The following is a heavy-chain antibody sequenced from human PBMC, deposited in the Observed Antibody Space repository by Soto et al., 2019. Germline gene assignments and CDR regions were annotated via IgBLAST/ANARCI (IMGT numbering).Heavy chain of an antibody. CDR1: GYTFTSYG. CDR3: ANSMDNQGQLDY. Sequence: ASVKVSCKASGYTFTSYGISWVRPAPGQGLEWMGWISAYNGNTNYAQKLQGRVTMTTDTSTSTAYMELRSLRSDDTAVYYCANSMDNQGQLDYWGQGTLVTVSS. V-gene: IGHV1-18*01. D-gene: IGHD1-1*01. J-gene: IGHJ4*02. CDR2: ISAYNGNT.